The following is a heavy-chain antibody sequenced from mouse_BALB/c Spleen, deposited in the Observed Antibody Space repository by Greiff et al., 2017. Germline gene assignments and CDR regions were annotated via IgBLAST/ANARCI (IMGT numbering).Heavy chain of an antibody. D-gene: IGHD1-2*01. CDR2: ISSGGSYT. CDR3: ARRGDGAYYAMDY. Sequence: EVKLVESGGDLVKPGGSLKLSCAASGFTFSSYGMSWVRQTPDKRLEWVATISSGGSYTYYPDSVKGRFTISRDNAKNTLYLQMSSLKSEDTAMYYCARRGDGAYYAMDYWGQGTSVTVSS. J-gene: IGHJ4*01. V-gene: IGHV5-6*02. CDR1: GFTFSSYG.